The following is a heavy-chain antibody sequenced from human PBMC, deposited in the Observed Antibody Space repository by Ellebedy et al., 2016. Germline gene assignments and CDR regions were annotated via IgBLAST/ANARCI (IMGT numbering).Heavy chain of an antibody. CDR3: ARAVVMTTATTWGYSHPYYYDY. CDR2: IYYTGST. CDR1: GGSISNYY. D-gene: IGHD4-17*01. V-gene: IGHV4-59*01. J-gene: IGHJ4*02. Sequence: SETLSLTCTVSGGSISNYYWSWIRQPPGKGLEWIAYIYYTGSTNYNPSLKSRVTISVDTSKNQFSLRLSSVTAADTAVYYCARAVVMTTATTWGYSHPYYYDYWGQGTLVTVSS.